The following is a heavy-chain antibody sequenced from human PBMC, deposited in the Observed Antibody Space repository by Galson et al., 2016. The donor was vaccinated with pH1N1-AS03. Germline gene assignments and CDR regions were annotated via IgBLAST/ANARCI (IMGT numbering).Heavy chain of an antibody. CDR1: GGSVSSGRYY. J-gene: IGHJ5*02. V-gene: IGHV4-61*01. Sequence: LSLTCTVSGGSVSSGRYYWSWIRQPPGKGLEWMGYTHYSGTTNYNPSLKSRVTMSVDTSKNQFSLKLSSLTAADTAVYYCARASDSSAWWWFDPWGQGTLVTVSS. D-gene: IGHD6-19*01. CDR3: ARASDSSAWWWFDP. CDR2: THYSGTT.